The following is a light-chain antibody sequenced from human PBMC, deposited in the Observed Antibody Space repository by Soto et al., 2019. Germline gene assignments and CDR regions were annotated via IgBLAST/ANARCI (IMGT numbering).Light chain of an antibody. CDR2: AAS. J-gene: IGKJ1*01. CDR3: QQSYSTPPT. V-gene: IGKV1-39*01. Sequence: DIQMTQSPSSLSASVGDRVTITCRASQSISSYLNWYQQKPGKAPKLLIYAASSLQSGVPSRFSGSGSWTDFTLTISSLQPEDFSTYYLQQSYSTPPTFGQGTKVDIK. CDR1: QSISSY.